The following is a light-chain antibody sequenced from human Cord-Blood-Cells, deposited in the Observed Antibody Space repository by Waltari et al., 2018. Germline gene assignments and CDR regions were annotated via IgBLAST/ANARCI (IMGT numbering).Light chain of an antibody. V-gene: IGKV3-11*01. CDR2: DAS. Sequence: EIVLTQSPPTLSLSPGERATLSCRASQSVSSYLAWSHQKPGQAPRLLIYDASNRATGIPARFSGSGSGTDFTLTISSLELEDFAVYYCQQRSNWPPVFTFGPGTKVDIK. CDR3: QQRSNWPPVFT. J-gene: IGKJ3*01. CDR1: QSVSSY.